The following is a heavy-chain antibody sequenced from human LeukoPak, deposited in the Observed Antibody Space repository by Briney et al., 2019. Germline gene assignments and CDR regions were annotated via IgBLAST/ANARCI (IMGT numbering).Heavy chain of an antibody. CDR3: ARDYSDYYTFDY. CDR1: GYTFTGYY. V-gene: IGHV1-2*06. J-gene: IGHJ4*02. D-gene: IGHD1-26*01. Sequence: ASVKVSCKASGYTFTGYYMHWVRQAPGQGLEWMGRINPNSGGTNYAQKFQGRVTMTRGTSISTAYMELSRLRSDDTAVYYCARDYSDYYTFDYWGQGTLVTVSS. CDR2: INPNSGGT.